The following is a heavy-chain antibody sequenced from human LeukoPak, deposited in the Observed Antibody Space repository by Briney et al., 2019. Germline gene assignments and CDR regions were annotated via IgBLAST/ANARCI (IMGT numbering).Heavy chain of an antibody. CDR3: ARDRSDSYYFDY. J-gene: IGHJ4*02. D-gene: IGHD2-21*01. CDR1: GFTFSSYW. CDR2: IKQDGSEK. Sequence: GGSLRLSCAASGFTFSSYWITWVPKAPGKGLEWVANIKQDGSEKYYVDSVKGRFTISRDNAKNSLYLQMNSLRAEDTAVYYCARDRSDSYYFDYWGQGTLVTVSS. V-gene: IGHV3-7*03.